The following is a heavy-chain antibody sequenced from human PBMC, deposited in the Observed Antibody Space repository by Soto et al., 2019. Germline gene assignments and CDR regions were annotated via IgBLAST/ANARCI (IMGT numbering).Heavy chain of an antibody. CDR2: ISPYNGDT. D-gene: IGHD6-19*01. CDR3: ARVHPHNSGWYADY. Sequence: QVQLMQSGTEVKKPGASVKVSCKASGYTFTSYGITWVRQAPGQGLERVGWISPYNGDTNYPQNLQGRVIMTTDTSTSTAYMELSSLRSDATAVYYCARVHPHNSGWYADYWGQGTLVTVSS. CDR1: GYTFTSYG. J-gene: IGHJ4*02. V-gene: IGHV1-18*01.